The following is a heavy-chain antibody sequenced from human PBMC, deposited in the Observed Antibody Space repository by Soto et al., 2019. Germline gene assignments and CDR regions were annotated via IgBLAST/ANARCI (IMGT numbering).Heavy chain of an antibody. J-gene: IGHJ6*02. D-gene: IGHD2-15*01. CDR2: IIPIFGTA. Sequence: ASVKVSCKASGGTFSSYAISWVRQAPGQGLEWMGGIIPIFGTANYAQKFQGRVTITADESTSTAYMELSSLRSEDTAVYYCAFLVVVAATPTHYYYYGMDVWGQGTTVTVSS. V-gene: IGHV1-69*13. CDR1: GGTFSSYA. CDR3: AFLVVVAATPTHYYYYGMDV.